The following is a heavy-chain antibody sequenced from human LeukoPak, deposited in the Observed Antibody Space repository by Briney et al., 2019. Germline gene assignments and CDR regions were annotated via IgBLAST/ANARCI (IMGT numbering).Heavy chain of an antibody. J-gene: IGHJ3*02. Sequence: PGRSLRLSCAASGFTFSSYAMHWVRQAPGKGLEWVSLIYSGGSTYNADSVKDRFTISRDNSKNTVYLQMNSLRAEDTAVYYCASRTTVTDADGFDIWGQGTMVTVSS. V-gene: IGHV3-66*01. CDR2: IYSGGST. CDR1: GFTFSSYA. CDR3: ASRTTVTDADGFDI. D-gene: IGHD4-17*01.